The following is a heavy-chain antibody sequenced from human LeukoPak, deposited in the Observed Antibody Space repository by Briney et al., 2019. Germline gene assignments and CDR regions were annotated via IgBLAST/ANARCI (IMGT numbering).Heavy chain of an antibody. D-gene: IGHD3-10*01. Sequence: ASVKVSCKASGYTFTSYDINWVRQAPGQGLEWMGWISAYNGNTNYAQKLQGRVTMTTDTSTSTAYMELRSLRSDDTAVYYCARDESGGSGSYCDYWGQGTLVTVSS. CDR1: GYTFTSYD. V-gene: IGHV1-18*01. J-gene: IGHJ4*02. CDR2: ISAYNGNT. CDR3: ARDESGGSGSYCDY.